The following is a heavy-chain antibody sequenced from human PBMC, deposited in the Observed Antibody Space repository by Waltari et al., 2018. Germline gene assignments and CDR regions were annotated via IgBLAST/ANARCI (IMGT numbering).Heavy chain of an antibody. J-gene: IGHJ4*02. CDR3: AKSRGFEY. D-gene: IGHD3-10*01. Sequence: EVQLVESGGGLVQPGGSLRLSCEVSGFTFSRYWMSWVRQTPGKGREWVANINDDGLQKYYWDSVKGRFAISRDNAKNAVYLQMNSLRVEDTAVYYCAKSRGFEYWGQGALITVSS. V-gene: IGHV3-7*01. CDR1: GFTFSRYW. CDR2: INDDGLQK.